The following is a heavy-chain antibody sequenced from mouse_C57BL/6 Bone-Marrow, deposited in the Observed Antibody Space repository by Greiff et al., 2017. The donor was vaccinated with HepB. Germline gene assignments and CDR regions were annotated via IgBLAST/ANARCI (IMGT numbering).Heavy chain of an antibody. D-gene: IGHD1-1*01. CDR1: GYTFTDYN. CDR3: ARGGLYYGSSYGDWFAY. Sequence: VQLQQSGPELVKPGASVKMSCKASGYTFTDYNMHWVKQSHGKSLEWIGYINPNNGGTSYNQKFKGKATLTVNKSSSTAYMELRSLTSEDSAVYYCARGGLYYGSSYGDWFAYWGQGTLVTVSA. V-gene: IGHV1-22*01. CDR2: INPNNGGT. J-gene: IGHJ3*01.